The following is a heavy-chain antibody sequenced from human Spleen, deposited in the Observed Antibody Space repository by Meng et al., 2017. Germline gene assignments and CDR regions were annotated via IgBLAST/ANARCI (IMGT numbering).Heavy chain of an antibody. J-gene: IGHJ4*02. D-gene: IGHD1-26*01. CDR2: IFHIGST. V-gene: IGHV4-4*02. CDR1: GDSVPGSNW. CDR3: ARVDRDTGTYFDY. Sequence: QVQLQESGPGLVKPSGTLSLTCLVSGDSVPGSNWWSWVRQPPGKGLEWIGEIFHIGSTNYNPSLKTRVAISVDKSKNQFSLKLTSATAADTAVYYCARVDRDTGTYFDYWGQGILVTVSS.